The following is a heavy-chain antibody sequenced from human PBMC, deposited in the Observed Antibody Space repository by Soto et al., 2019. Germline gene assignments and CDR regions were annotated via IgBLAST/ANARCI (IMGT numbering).Heavy chain of an antibody. CDR1: GFTFSDYG. CDR3: ARARDYPRVYYGMDV. CDR2: MWYDGTNK. Sequence: QIQLVESGGGVVQPGRSLRLSCAASGFTFSDYGMHWVRQAPGKGLEWVAVMWYDGTNKYYADSVKGRFTISRDNSKNTLDLQMNSLRAEDTAVYYCARARDYPRVYYGMDVWGQGTTVTVSS. J-gene: IGHJ6*02. D-gene: IGHD4-17*01. V-gene: IGHV3-33*01.